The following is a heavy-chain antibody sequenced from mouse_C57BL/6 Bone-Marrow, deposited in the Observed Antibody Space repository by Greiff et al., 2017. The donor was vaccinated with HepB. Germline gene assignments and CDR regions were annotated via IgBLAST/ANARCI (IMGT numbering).Heavy chain of an antibody. CDR2: INPNNGGT. CDR3: ARFSTGFAY. Sequence: EVQLQQSEPELVKPGASVKISCKASGYTFTDYYLNWVKQSHGKSLEWIGYINPNNGGTSYNQKFKGKATLTVDKSSSTAYMELRSLTSEDSAVYDCARFSTGFAYWGKGTLVTVSA. V-gene: IGHV1-26*01. D-gene: IGHD4-1*02. J-gene: IGHJ3*01. CDR1: GYTFTDYY.